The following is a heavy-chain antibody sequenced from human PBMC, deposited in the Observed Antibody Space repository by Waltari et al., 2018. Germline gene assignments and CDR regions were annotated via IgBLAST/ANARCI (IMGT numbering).Heavy chain of an antibody. CDR2: INPKSGVT. D-gene: IGHD1-1*01. CDR1: GYIFIDHY. J-gene: IGHJ5*02. V-gene: IGHV1-2*06. CDR3: AREVVRTTMVDP. Sequence: QVQLVQSGAEVKKPGDSVKVSCKASGYIFIDHYIHWIRQAPGQGPEWVGRINPKSGVTKYAQNFQGRVTMTRDTSGNTAYMQLTSLTSDDTALFYCAREVVRTTMVDPWGQGTLVTVSS.